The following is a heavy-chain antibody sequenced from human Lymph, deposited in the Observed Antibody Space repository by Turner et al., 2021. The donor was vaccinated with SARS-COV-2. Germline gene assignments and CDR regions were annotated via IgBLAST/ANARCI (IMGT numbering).Heavy chain of an antibody. J-gene: IGHJ5*02. Sequence: QLRLREAGTSLVTPLQNLSLTCTVSGGSMNSNYWSWIRQPPGTRLEWIGYIYYRGSTNYNPSLKSRVTISVDTSKNQFSLKRTSVTAADSAIYYWARETENNWVDPWGQGILVTVSS. D-gene: IGHD2-21*02. CDR3: ARETENNWVDP. CDR2: IYYRGST. CDR1: GGSMNSNY. V-gene: IGHV4-59*01.